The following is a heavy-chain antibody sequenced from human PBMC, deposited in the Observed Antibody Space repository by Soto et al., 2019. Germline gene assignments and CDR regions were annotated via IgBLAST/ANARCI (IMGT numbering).Heavy chain of an antibody. J-gene: IGHJ4*02. CDR3: ARDGLAKFGVAV. CDR2: ISYDGSNK. Sequence: PGGSLRLSCAASGFTFSSYAMHWVRQAPGKGLEWVAVISYDGSNKYYADSVKGRFTISRDNSKNTLYLQMNSLRAEDTAVYYCARDGLAKFGVAVWGQGTLVTV. CDR1: GFTFSSYA. D-gene: IGHD3-3*01. V-gene: IGHV3-30-3*01.